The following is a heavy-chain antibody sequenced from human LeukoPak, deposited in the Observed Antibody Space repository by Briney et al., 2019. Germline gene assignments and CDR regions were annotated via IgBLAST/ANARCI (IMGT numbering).Heavy chain of an antibody. D-gene: IGHD5-18*01. V-gene: IGHV4-39*01. CDR2: VYYSGTT. CDR3: ARGRIQISLHVFDV. Sequence: SETLSLTCTVSGGSISSTTYYWGWIRQPSGKGLEWIGSVYYSGTTYQNPSLKSRVTISVDTSKNQFSLNLSFVTTAEAAVYYCARGRIQISLHVFDVWGQGTMVTVSS. J-gene: IGHJ3*01. CDR1: GGSISSTTYY.